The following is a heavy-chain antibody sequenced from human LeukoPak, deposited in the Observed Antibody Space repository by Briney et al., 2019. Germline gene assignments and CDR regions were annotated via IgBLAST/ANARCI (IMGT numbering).Heavy chain of an antibody. D-gene: IGHD3-3*01. CDR3: ARSVLRFLEWPFDY. CDR1: GGSISSYY. J-gene: IGHJ4*02. Sequence: SETLSLTCTVSGGSISSYYWSWIRQPPGKGLEWIGYIYYSGSTNYNPSLKSRVTISVDTSKNQFSLKLSSVTAADTAVYYCARSVLRFLEWPFDYRGQGTLVTVSS. V-gene: IGHV4-59*01. CDR2: IYYSGST.